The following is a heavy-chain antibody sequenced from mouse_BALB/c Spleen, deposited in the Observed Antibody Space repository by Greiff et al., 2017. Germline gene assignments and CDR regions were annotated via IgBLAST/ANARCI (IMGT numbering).Heavy chain of an antibody. D-gene: IGHD2-1*01. Sequence: EVMLVESGGGLVKPGGSLKLSCAASGFTFSSYAMSWVRQTPEKRLEWVASISSGGSTYYPDSVKGRFTISRDNARNILYLQMSSLRSEDTAMYYCAREGGKWAMDYWGQGTSVTVSS. CDR3: AREGGKWAMDY. J-gene: IGHJ4*01. V-gene: IGHV5-6-5*01. CDR2: ISSGGST. CDR1: GFTFSSYA.